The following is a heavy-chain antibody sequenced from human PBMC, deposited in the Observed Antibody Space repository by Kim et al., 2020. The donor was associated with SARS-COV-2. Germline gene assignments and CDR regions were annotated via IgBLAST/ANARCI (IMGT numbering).Heavy chain of an antibody. D-gene: IGHD2-8*01. CDR2: SYPGDSDT. V-gene: IGHV5-51*01. CDR1: GYSFTSYW. CDR3: ARIYLYYCTNGVCYDAFDN. Sequence: GESLKISCKGSGYSFTSYWIGWVRQMPGKGLDWMGISYPGDSDTRYSPSFQGQVTISADKSISTAYLQWSSLKASDTATYYCARIYLYYCTNGVCYDAFDNWGQETMVTVSS. J-gene: IGHJ3*02.